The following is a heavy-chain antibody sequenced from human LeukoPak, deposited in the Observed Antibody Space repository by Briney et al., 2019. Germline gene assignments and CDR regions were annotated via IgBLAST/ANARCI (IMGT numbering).Heavy chain of an antibody. D-gene: IGHD1-26*01. Sequence: GGSLRLSCAASGFTFSNAWMSWVRQAPGKGLEWVSSISSSSSYIYYADSVEGRFTISRDNAKNSLYLQMNSLRAEDTAVYYCARDPRIVGATHFDYWGQGTLVTVSS. V-gene: IGHV3-21*01. CDR1: GFTFSNAW. CDR2: ISSSSSYI. J-gene: IGHJ4*02. CDR3: ARDPRIVGATHFDY.